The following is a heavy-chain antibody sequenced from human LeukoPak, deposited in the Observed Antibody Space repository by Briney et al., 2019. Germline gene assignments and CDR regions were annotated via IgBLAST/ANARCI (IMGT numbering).Heavy chain of an antibody. CDR3: ARVRIAVAVSAFDI. CDR2: IKQDGSEK. Sequence: GGSLRLSCAASAFSLSDYWMNWVRQAPGKGLEWVANIKQDGSEKYYVDSVKGRFTISRDNAKNSLYLQMSILRAADTAVYYCARVRIAVAVSAFDIWGQGTMVTVSS. V-gene: IGHV3-7*01. CDR1: AFSLSDYW. D-gene: IGHD6-19*01. J-gene: IGHJ3*02.